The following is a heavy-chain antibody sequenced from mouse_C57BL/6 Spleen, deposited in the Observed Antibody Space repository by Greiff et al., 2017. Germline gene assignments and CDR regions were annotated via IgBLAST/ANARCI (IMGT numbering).Heavy chain of an antibody. CDR3: AIPSYYYGYFDY. CDR1: GYTFTSYW. J-gene: IGHJ2*01. D-gene: IGHD1-1*01. CDR2: IHPSDSDT. V-gene: IGHV1-74*01. Sequence: QVQLKQPGAELVKPGASVKVSCKASGYTFTSYWMHWVKQRPGQGLEWIGRIHPSDSDTNYNQKFKGKATLTVDKSSSTAYMQLSSLTSEDSAVYYCAIPSYYYGYFDYWGQGTTLTVSS.